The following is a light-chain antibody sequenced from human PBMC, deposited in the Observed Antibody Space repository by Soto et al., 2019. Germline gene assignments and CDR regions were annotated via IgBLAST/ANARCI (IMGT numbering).Light chain of an antibody. CDR1: QSVSSN. Sequence: ELVMTQSAATLSVSPGERATLSCRASQSVSSNLAWYQQKPGQAPRLLIYGASTRATGIPARFSGSGSGTEFTLTISSLQSEDFAVYYCQQYNNWPRWTFGQGTKV. J-gene: IGKJ1*01. V-gene: IGKV3-15*01. CDR3: QQYNNWPRWT. CDR2: GAS.